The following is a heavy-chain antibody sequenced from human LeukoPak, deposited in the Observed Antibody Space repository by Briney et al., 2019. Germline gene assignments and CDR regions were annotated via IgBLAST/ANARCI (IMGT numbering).Heavy chain of an antibody. Sequence: ASVKVSCKTSGYTFANYAMHWVRQAPGQTIEWLAWINPANGYTRYSQHFQDRVTVSSDTSADTAYMELSSLRSEDKAVYYCAIRDGHTDHWGQGTLVTVSS. CDR3: AIRDGHTDH. J-gene: IGHJ4*02. CDR1: GYTFANYA. D-gene: IGHD5-24*01. V-gene: IGHV1-3*03. CDR2: INPANGYT.